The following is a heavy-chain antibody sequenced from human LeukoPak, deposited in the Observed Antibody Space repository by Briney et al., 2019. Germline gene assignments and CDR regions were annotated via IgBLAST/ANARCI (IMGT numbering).Heavy chain of an antibody. Sequence: GGSLRLSCAASGFTVSSNYMSWVRQAPGKGLEWVSVIYSGGSTYYADSVKGRFTISRDNSKNTLYLQMNSLRAEDTAVYYCARDRAHYSSGWYDWGQGTLVTVSS. CDR2: IYSGGST. J-gene: IGHJ4*02. D-gene: IGHD6-19*01. CDR1: GFTVSSNY. V-gene: IGHV3-66*01. CDR3: ARDRAHYSSGWYD.